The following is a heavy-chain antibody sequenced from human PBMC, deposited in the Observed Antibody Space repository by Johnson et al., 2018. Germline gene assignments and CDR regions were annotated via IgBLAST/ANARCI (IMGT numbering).Heavy chain of an antibody. D-gene: IGHD3-22*01. CDR1: GFTFSSYS. CDR2: ISSSSSYI. V-gene: IGHV3-21*01. J-gene: IGHJ6*03. Sequence: EVQLVESGGGLVKPGGSLRLSCAASGFTFSSYSMNWVRQAPGKGLEWVSSISSSSSYIYYADSVKGRFTISRDNAKNSLYLQMNSLRAEDTAVYYCARSTYYYDSSGYYYPHYYYYMDVWGKGTTVTVSS. CDR3: ARSTYYYDSSGYYYPHYYYYMDV.